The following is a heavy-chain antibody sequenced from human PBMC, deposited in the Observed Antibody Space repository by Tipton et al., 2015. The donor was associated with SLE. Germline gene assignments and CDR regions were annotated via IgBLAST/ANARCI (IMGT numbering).Heavy chain of an antibody. J-gene: IGHJ1*01. CDR1: GGSIYSSY. CDR2: ISHGGGS. CDR3: ARDGDSTGRSYFQH. V-gene: IGHV4-59*01. Sequence: LRLSCTISGGSIYSSYWSWIRQPPGKGLEWIGYISHGGGSNYNPSLKSRVTISVDTSKNQFSLKLSSVTAADTAVYYCARDGDSTGRSYFQHWGQGTLVTVSS. D-gene: IGHD3-22*01.